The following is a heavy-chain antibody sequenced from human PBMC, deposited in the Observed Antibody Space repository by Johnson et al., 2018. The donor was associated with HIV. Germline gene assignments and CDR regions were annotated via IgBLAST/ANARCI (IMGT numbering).Heavy chain of an antibody. D-gene: IGHD1-7*01. CDR1: GFTVSSNY. CDR3: ARAPQTYNWNYMMAFDM. Sequence: EVQLVESGGGLVQPGGSLRLSCAASGFTVSSNYMSWVRQAPGKGLEWVSVIYSGCSTYYADSVKGRFTISRDISKNTLDLQMNSLRAEDTAVYYCARAPQTYNWNYMMAFDMWGQGTMVTVSP. J-gene: IGHJ3*02. CDR2: IYSGCST. V-gene: IGHV3-66*01.